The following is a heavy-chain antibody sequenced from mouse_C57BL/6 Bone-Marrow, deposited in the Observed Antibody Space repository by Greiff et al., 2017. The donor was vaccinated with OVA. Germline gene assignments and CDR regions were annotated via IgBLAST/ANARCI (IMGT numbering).Heavy chain of an antibody. CDR1: EYEFPSHD. J-gene: IGHJ3*01. CDR3: ARQDSNYEGAWFAY. CDR2: INSDGGST. D-gene: IGHD2-5*01. Sequence: EVMLVESGGGLVQPGESLKLSCESNEYEFPSHDMSWVRKTPGKRLELVAAINSDGGSTYYPDTMERRFIISRDNTKKTLYLQMSSLRSEDTALYYCARQDSNYEGAWFAYWGQGTLVTVSA. V-gene: IGHV5-2*03.